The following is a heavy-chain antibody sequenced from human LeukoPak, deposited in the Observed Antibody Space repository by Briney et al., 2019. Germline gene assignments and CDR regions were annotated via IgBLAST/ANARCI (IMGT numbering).Heavy chain of an antibody. CDR1: GGSISSGDYY. D-gene: IGHD3-22*01. Sequence: PSETLSLTCTVSGGSISSGDYYWSWIRQPPGKGLEWIGYIYSSGSTYYNPSLKSRVTISVDTSKNQFSLKLISVTAADTAVYYYARSITVIVDYWGQGTLVTVSS. V-gene: IGHV4-30-4*01. J-gene: IGHJ4*02. CDR3: ARSITVIVDY. CDR2: IYSSGST.